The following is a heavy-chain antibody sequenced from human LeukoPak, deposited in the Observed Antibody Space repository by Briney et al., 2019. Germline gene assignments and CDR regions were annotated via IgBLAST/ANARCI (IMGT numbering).Heavy chain of an antibody. J-gene: IGHJ6*03. V-gene: IGHV4-59*01. Sequence: SETLSLTCNVPGSSMRPYYWTWIRQSPGKGLEWIGYVFYSGSTTYNPSLKSRVTISVDTTNNHFSLRLSSVTAADTAVYYCARENPYCYYMDVWGKGTAVTVSS. CDR2: VFYSGST. CDR3: ARENPYCYYMDV. CDR1: GSSMRPYY.